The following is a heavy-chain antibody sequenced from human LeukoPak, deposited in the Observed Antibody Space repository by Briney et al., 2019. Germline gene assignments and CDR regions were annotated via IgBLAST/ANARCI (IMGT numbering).Heavy chain of an antibody. V-gene: IGHV1-69*01. CDR1: GGTFSSYA. CDR2: IIPIFGTA. D-gene: IGHD5-12*01. J-gene: IGHJ6*02. CDR3: ARAVSGYDFGFYYDMDV. Sequence: GSSVKVSCKAFGGTFSSYAISWVRQAPGQGLEWMGGIIPIFGTANYAQKFQGRVTITADESTSTAYMELSSLRSEDTAVYYCARAVSGYDFGFYYDMDVWGQGTTVTVSS.